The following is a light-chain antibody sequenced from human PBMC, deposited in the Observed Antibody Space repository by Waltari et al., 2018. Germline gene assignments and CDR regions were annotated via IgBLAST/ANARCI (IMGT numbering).Light chain of an antibody. Sequence: QSALTQPASVSGSPGQSITISCAGTSSDVGSYNSVSWYQQHPGKAPKLRIYEVSNRPSGVSNRFSGSKSGNTASLTISGLQAEDEADYYCSSYTTTSTLHVFGGGTKLTVL. J-gene: IGLJ3*02. CDR1: SSDVGSYNS. CDR3: SSYTTTSTLHV. V-gene: IGLV2-14*01. CDR2: EVS.